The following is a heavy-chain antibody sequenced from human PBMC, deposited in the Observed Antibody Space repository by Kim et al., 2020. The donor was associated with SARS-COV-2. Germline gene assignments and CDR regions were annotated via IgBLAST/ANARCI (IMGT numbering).Heavy chain of an antibody. V-gene: IGHV1-69*13. CDR2: IIPIFGTA. CDR1: GGTFSSYA. Sequence: SVKVSCKASGGTFSSYAISWVRQAPGQGLEWMGGIIPIFGTANYAQKFQGRVTITADESTSTAYMELSSLRSEDTAVYYCASGWGSAPIFGPPGSVWGQGTTVTVSS. D-gene: IGHD3-3*01. CDR3: ASGWGSAPIFGPPGSV. J-gene: IGHJ6*02.